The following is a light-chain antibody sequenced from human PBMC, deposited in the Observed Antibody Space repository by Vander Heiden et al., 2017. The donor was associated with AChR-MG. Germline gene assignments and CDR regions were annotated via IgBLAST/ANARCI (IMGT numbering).Light chain of an antibody. CDR1: QSVSSSY. Sequence: EIVLTQSPGTLSLSPGERATLSCRASQSVSSSYLAWYQQKPGQAPRLLICGASSRATGIPDRFSGSGSGTDFTLTISRLEPEGFAVYYYQQYGSSPRDTFGQGTKLEIK. CDR3: QQYGSSPRDT. V-gene: IGKV3-20*01. CDR2: GAS. J-gene: IGKJ2*01.